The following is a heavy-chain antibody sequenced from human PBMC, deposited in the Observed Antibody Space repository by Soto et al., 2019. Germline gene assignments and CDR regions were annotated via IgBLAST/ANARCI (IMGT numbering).Heavy chain of an antibody. D-gene: IGHD3-22*01. Sequence: GASVKVSCKASGGTFSSYAISWVRQAPGQGLEWMGGIIPIFGTANYAQKFQGRVTITADESTSTAYMELSSLRSEDTAVYYCARVGDDSSGFDAFDIWGQGTMVTVSS. CDR3: ARVGDDSSGFDAFDI. J-gene: IGHJ3*02. CDR1: GGTFSSYA. CDR2: IIPIFGTA. V-gene: IGHV1-69*13.